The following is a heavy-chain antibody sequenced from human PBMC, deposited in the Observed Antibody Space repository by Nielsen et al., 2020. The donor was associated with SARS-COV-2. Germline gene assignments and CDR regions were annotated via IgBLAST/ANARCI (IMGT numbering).Heavy chain of an antibody. V-gene: IGHV3-15*01. D-gene: IGHD3-3*01. Sequence: WIRQPPGKGLEWVGRIKSKTDGGTTDYAAPVKGRFTISRDDSKNTLYLQMNSLRAEDTAVYYCAREGYDFWSGVYYYYGMDVWGQGTTVTVSS. CDR3: AREGYDFWSGVYYYYGMDV. CDR2: IKSKTDGGTT. J-gene: IGHJ6*02.